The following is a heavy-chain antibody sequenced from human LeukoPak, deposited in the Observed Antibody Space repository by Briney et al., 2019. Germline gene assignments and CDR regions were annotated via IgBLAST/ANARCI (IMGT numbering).Heavy chain of an antibody. V-gene: IGHV4-59*01. CDR3: ARGGYSYGFFDY. CDR1: GGSISSYY. D-gene: IGHD5-18*01. CDR2: IYYSGST. J-gene: IGHJ4*02. Sequence: SETLSLTCTVSGGSISSYYWSWIRQPPGKGLEWIGYIYYSGSTNYNPSLKSRVTISVDTSKNQFSLKLSSVTAADTAVYYCARGGYSYGFFDYWGQGTLVTVSS.